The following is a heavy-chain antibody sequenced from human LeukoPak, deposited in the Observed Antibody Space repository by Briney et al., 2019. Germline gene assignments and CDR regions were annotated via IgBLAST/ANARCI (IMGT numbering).Heavy chain of an antibody. V-gene: IGHV4-59*01. CDR3: ARGNVDTAMVKDY. D-gene: IGHD5-18*01. Sequence: PSETLSLTCTVSGGSISSYYWSWIRQPPGKGLEWIGYIYYSGSTNYNPPLKSRVTISVDTSKNQFSLKLSSVTAADTAVYYCARGNVDTAMVKDYWGQGTLVTVSS. CDR1: GGSISSYY. J-gene: IGHJ4*02. CDR2: IYYSGST.